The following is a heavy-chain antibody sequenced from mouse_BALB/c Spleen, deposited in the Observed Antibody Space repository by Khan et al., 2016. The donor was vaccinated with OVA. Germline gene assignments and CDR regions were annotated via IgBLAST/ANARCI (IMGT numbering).Heavy chain of an antibody. V-gene: IGHV5-6*01. D-gene: IGHD1-1*01. CDR3: ARLAYYYDSEGFAY. J-gene: IGHJ3*01. Sequence: EVQRVESGGDLVKPGGSLKLSCTASGFTLSTYGMSWVRQTPDKRLEWVATISSGGSYTYYPDSVKGRFTISRDNAKNTLYLQMSSLKAEDTAMYYCARLAYYYDSEGFAYWGQGTLVTVSA. CDR1: GFTLSTYG. CDR2: ISSGGSYT.